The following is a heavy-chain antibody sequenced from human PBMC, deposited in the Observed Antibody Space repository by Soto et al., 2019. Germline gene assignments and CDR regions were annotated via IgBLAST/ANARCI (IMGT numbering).Heavy chain of an antibody. J-gene: IGHJ3*02. D-gene: IGHD3-3*01. CDR2: ISGSGGST. V-gene: IGHV3-23*01. CDR1: GFTVSSYA. CDR3: AKPYYDFWSGYYVGRAFDI. Sequence: GGSLRLSCAASGFTVSSYAMSWVRQAPGKGLEWVSAISGSGGSTYYADSVKGRFTISRDNSKNTLYLQMNSMRAEDTAVYYCAKPYYDFWSGYYVGRAFDIWGQGTMVTVSS.